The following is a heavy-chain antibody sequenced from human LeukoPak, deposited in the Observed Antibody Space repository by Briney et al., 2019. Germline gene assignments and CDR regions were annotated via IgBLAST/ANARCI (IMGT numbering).Heavy chain of an antibody. CDR3: ARGPGNYFYMDV. J-gene: IGHJ6*03. D-gene: IGHD3-10*01. CDR1: GFTFSSST. V-gene: IGHV3-64*01. Sequence: PGGSLRLSCAASGFTFSSSTMHWVRQAPGKGLEYVSAITGNGGSRYHANSVKGRFTISRDNSKNTLYLQMGSLRSEDMAVYYCARGPGNYFYMDVWGSGTTVTISS. CDR2: ITGNGGSR.